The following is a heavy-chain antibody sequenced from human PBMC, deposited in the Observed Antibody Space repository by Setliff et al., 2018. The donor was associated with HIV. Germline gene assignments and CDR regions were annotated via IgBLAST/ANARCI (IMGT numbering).Heavy chain of an antibody. CDR3: ARDGGYYGSGSYYGWFDP. D-gene: IGHD3-10*01. Sequence: ASVKVSCKPSGYTFTTYGLSWVRQAPGQGLEWMGWMNPNSGNTGYAQKFQGRVTMTRNTSISTAYMELSSLRSEDTAVYYCARDGGYYGSGSYYGWFDPWGQGTLVTVSS. CDR2: MNPNSGNT. V-gene: IGHV1-8*02. J-gene: IGHJ5*02. CDR1: GYTFTTYG.